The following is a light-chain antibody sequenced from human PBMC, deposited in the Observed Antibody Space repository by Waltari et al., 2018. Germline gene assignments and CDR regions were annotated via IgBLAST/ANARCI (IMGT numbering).Light chain of an antibody. Sequence: QSVLTQPPSASGTPGQRVTIPCSGSSSNIGSNIVNWYQQLPGTAPKLLIYSNKQRPSGVPDRFSGSKSGTSASLAISGLQSEDEADYYCAAWDDSLNGPVFGGGTKLTVL. CDR3: AAWDDSLNGPV. V-gene: IGLV1-44*01. CDR1: SSNIGSNI. J-gene: IGLJ2*01. CDR2: SNK.